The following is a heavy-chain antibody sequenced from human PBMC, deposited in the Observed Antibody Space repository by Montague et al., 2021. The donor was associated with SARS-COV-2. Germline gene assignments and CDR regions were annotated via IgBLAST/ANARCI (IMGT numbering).Heavy chain of an antibody. CDR2: IYHSGST. J-gene: IGHJ6*02. V-gene: IGHV4-4*02. CDR3: ARSRGNLQWPFYYYYGMDV. D-gene: IGHD6-19*01. CDR1: GDSISSSNW. Sequence: SETLSLTCAVSGDSISSSNWWSWVRQPPGKGLEWIGEIYHSGSTNYNPSLKSRVTISADKSKTQFSLKLSSVTAADTAVYYCARSRGNLQWPFYYYYGMDVWGQGTTVTVSS.